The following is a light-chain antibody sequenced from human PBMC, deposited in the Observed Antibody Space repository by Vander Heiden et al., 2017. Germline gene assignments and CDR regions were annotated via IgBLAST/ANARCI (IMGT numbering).Light chain of an antibody. CDR2: AAP. CDR1: LSVSTY. J-gene: IGKJ3*01. Sequence: DIVLTQSPATLSLSPEERATLSCRASLSVSTYLACDKKKPGQAPRLSISAAPNRATGIPARFSVSGSGTDFSLTTSSLGPEDSSVHYCQKRSIWPLTFGPGTKVDIK. V-gene: IGKV3-11*01. CDR3: QKRSIWPLT.